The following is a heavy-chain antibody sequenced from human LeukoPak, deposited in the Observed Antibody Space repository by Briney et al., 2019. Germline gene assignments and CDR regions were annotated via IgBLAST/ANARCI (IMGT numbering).Heavy chain of an antibody. CDR2: IYYSGST. J-gene: IGHJ4*02. D-gene: IGHD6-6*01. Sequence: SETLSLTCTVSGGSISSYYWSWIRQPPGKGLEWIGYIYYSGSTKYNPSLKSRVIISVDTSKNQLSLKLSSVTAADTAVYYCARYVSSGLDYWGQGTLVTVSS. CDR1: GGSISSYY. V-gene: IGHV4-59*08. CDR3: ARYVSSGLDY.